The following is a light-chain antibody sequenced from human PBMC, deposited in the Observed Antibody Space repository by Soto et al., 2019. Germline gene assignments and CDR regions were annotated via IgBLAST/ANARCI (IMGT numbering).Light chain of an antibody. J-gene: IGKJ1*01. CDR1: QSISTY. CDR3: QQSYSTPWT. Sequence: DIQMTQSPSSLSASVGDRVTITCLASQSISTYLNWYQQKPGKAPKLLIYGAYSLQSGVPSRFSGSGSGTDFTLTISSLQPEDFATYYCQQSYSTPWTFGQGTKVDIK. V-gene: IGKV1-39*01. CDR2: GAY.